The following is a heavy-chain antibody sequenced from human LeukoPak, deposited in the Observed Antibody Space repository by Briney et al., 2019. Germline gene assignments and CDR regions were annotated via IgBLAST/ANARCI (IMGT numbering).Heavy chain of an antibody. CDR3: ARVLKPGAAGTSRYYYYYGMDV. CDR1: GVSFSGYY. CDR2: INHSGST. Sequence: TPSETLSLTCAVYGVSFSGYYWSWVRQPPGKGLEWIGEINHSGSTNYNPSLKSRVTISVDTSKNQSSLKLSSVTAADTAVYYCARVLKPGAAGTSRYYYYYGMDVWGQGTTVTVSS. J-gene: IGHJ6*02. D-gene: IGHD6-13*01. V-gene: IGHV4-34*01.